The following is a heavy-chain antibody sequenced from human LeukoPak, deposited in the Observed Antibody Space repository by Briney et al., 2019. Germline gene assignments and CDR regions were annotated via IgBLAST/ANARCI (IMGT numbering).Heavy chain of an antibody. J-gene: IGHJ4*02. Sequence: PSETLSLTCAVYGGSFSGYYWSWIRQPPGKGLEWIGEINHSGSTNYNPSLKSRVTISVDTSKNQFSLKLSSVTAADTAVYYCARAQRDFDWPATYDYWGQGTLVTVSS. D-gene: IGHD3-9*01. V-gene: IGHV4-34*01. CDR1: GGSFSGYY. CDR2: INHSGST. CDR3: ARAQRDFDWPATYDY.